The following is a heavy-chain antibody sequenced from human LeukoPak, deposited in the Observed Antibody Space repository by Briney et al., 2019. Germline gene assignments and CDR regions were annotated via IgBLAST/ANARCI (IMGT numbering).Heavy chain of an antibody. J-gene: IGHJ4*02. CDR3: AREAGYGDYTFDY. CDR1: GGTFSSYA. D-gene: IGHD4-17*01. Sequence: SVKVSCKASGGTFSSYAISWVRQAPGQGLEWMGGIIPIFGTANYAQKFQGRVTITADESTSTAYMELSSLRSEDTAVYYCAREAGYGDYTFDYWGQGTLVTVSS. V-gene: IGHV1-69*01. CDR2: IIPIFGTA.